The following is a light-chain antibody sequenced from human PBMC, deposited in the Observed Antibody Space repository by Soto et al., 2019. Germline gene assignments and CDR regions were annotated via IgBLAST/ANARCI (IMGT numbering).Light chain of an antibody. J-gene: IGKJ4*01. Sequence: DIQMTQSPSSLSASVGDRVTITCRASQRISSYLNWYQQKPGKAPKLLIYGASSLQSGVPPRFSGRGSGTDFTLTISSPQPEDFATYYCQQSYGIPLTFGGGTKVEIK. V-gene: IGKV1-39*01. CDR2: GAS. CDR3: QQSYGIPLT. CDR1: QRISSY.